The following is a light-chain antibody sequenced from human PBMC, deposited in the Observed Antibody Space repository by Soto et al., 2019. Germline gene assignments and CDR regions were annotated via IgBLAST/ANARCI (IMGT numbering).Light chain of an antibody. CDR1: QSVSSY. CDR2: GTS. Sequence: EIVLTQSPATLSLSPGERATLSCRASQSVSSYLAWYQQKPGQAPRLLIYGTSSRATGIPDRFSGSGSGTDFTLTISSLEPEDSAVYFCQQYTGPPTTFGQGTRLEIK. J-gene: IGKJ5*01. V-gene: IGKV3-11*01. CDR3: QQYTGPPTT.